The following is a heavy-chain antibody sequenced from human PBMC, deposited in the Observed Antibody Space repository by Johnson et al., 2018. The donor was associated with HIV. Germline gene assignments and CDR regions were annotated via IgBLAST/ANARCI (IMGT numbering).Heavy chain of an antibody. J-gene: IGHJ3*02. Sequence: QVQLVESGGGLVKPGGSLRLSCVASGFTFSDYYMSWISQAPGKGLEWVSYISSSGSTIFYADSVKGRFTISRDNAKNSLSLQMNSLRAEDTAVFYCARAYPGVAVAVGAFDIWGQGTMVTVFS. V-gene: IGHV3-11*04. CDR2: ISSSGSTI. CDR3: ARAYPGVAVAVGAFDI. CDR1: GFTFSDYY. D-gene: IGHD6-19*01.